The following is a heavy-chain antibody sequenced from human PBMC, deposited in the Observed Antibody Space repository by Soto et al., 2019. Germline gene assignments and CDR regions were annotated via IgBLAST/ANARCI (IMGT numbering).Heavy chain of an antibody. CDR3: AVDAQCSSNNCLGAFDI. Sequence: EVQLVESGGGLVKPGGSLRLSCAASGFTFKDVWMTWVRQAPGKGLEWVGRIKRKIDGETTDYAAPVKGRFSISRDDLKNTLFLQMDSLKSEDTAVYYCAVDAQCSSNNCLGAFDIWGQGTMVTVSS. D-gene: IGHD2-2*01. V-gene: IGHV3-15*01. CDR2: IKRKIDGETT. CDR1: GFTFKDVW. J-gene: IGHJ3*02.